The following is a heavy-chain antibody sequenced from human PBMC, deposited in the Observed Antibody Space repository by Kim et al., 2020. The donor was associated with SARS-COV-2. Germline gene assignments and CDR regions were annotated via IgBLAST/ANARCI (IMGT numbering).Heavy chain of an antibody. J-gene: IGHJ4*02. Sequence: ASVKVSCKASGYTFTTSYMHWVRQAPGQGLEWMGLINPSGGSATYAQKFQGRVIMTRDTSTSTVYMELRSLRSEDTAVYYCARDGAWGERPSVRFLEWLSSGFDYWGQGTLVTVSS. V-gene: IGHV1-46*01. CDR3: ARDGAWGERPSVRFLEWLSSGFDY. CDR2: INPSGGSA. D-gene: IGHD3-3*01. CDR1: GYTFTTSY.